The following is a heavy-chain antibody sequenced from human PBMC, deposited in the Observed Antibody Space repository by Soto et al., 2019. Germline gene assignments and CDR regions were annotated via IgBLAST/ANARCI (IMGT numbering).Heavy chain of an antibody. Sequence: ASVKVSCKASGYTFSSYYINWVRRATGRELEWMGWMNPNNGNTNYAQKYQGRVTMTTDTSTSTDYMELRSLSSDDTAVYYCARVKYTSFGVVIMLVVGMEGWGQGTTVTVSS. CDR3: ARVKYTSFGVVIMLVVGMEG. CDR2: MNPNNGNT. V-gene: IGHV1-8*01. D-gene: IGHD3-3*01. CDR1: GYTFSSYY. J-gene: IGHJ6*01.